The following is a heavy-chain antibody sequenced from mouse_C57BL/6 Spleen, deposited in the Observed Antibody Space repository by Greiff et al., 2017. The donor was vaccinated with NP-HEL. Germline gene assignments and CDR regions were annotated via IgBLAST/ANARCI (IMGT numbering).Heavy chain of an antibody. J-gene: IGHJ3*01. CDR3: ARAGDYEFAY. CDR2: IYPSDSGT. Sequence: QVQLQQSGAELVRPGSSVKLSCKASGYTFTSYWMDWVKQRPGQGLEWIGNIYPSDSGTHYNQKFKDKATLTVDKSSSTAYMQLSSLTSEDSAVYYCARAGDYEFAYWGQGTLVTVSA. V-gene: IGHV1-61*01. D-gene: IGHD2-4*01. CDR1: GYTFTSYW.